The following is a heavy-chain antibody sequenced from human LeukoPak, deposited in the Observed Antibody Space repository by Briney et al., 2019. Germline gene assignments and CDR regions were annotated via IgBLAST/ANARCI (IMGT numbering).Heavy chain of an antibody. CDR3: ARRYYHGSGTGV. CDR2: INHSGST. CDR1: GGSFSGYY. J-gene: IGHJ6*04. D-gene: IGHD3-10*01. V-gene: IGHV4-34*01. Sequence: SXXLSLTCAVYGGSFSGYYWSWIRQPPGKGLEWIGEINHSGSTNYNPSLKSRVTISVDTSKNQFSLKLSSVTAADTAVYYCARRYYHGSGTGVWGKGTTVTVSS.